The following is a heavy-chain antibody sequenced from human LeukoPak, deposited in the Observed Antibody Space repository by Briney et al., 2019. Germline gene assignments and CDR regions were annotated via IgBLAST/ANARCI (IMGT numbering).Heavy chain of an antibody. D-gene: IGHD4-17*01. J-gene: IGHJ4*02. Sequence: GGSLRLSCAASGFTVSSNYMSWVRQAPGKGLEWVSVIYSGGSTYYADSVKGRFTISRDKSKNTLYLQMNSLRAEDTAVYYCARDGADYGDADYWGQGTLVTVSS. CDR2: IYSGGST. CDR1: GFTVSSNY. V-gene: IGHV3-66*01. CDR3: ARDGADYGDADY.